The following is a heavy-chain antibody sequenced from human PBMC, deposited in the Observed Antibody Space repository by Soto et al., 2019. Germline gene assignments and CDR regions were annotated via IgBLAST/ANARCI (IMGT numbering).Heavy chain of an antibody. CDR1: GFTVSTNY. CDR3: VKDESINWYSGHFRH. V-gene: IGHV3-53*05. J-gene: IGHJ1*01. D-gene: IGHD6-13*01. CDR2: IYYGGST. Sequence: GGSLRLSCAVSGFTVSTNYMGWVRQAPGKGLEWVSIIYYGGSTYYADSVKGRFTISRDNAKNSLHLQMNSLRAEDTAFYYCVKDESINWYSGHFRHWGQGTLVTVSS.